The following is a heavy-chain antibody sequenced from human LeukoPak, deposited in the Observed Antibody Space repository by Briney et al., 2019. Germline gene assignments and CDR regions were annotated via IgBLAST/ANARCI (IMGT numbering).Heavy chain of an antibody. Sequence: ASVKVSCKASGYTFTGYDMHWVRQAPGQGLEWMGWINPNSGGTNYAQKFQGRVTMTRDTSISTAYMELSRLRSDDTAVYYCARAGGSSWPDFDYWGQGTLVTVSS. CDR3: ARAGGSSWPDFDY. V-gene: IGHV1-2*02. D-gene: IGHD6-13*01. J-gene: IGHJ4*02. CDR2: INPNSGGT. CDR1: GYTFTGYD.